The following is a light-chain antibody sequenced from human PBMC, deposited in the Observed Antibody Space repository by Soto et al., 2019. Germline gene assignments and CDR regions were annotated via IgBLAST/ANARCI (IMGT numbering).Light chain of an antibody. CDR1: SSDVGGYNY. CDR2: EVS. V-gene: IGLV2-14*01. CDR3: SSYTSSSTQV. J-gene: IGLJ1*01. Sequence: QSALTQPASVSGSPGQSITISCTGTSSDVGGYNYVSWYQQHPGKAPKLMIYEVSNRPSGVSNRFSGSKSGNTASLTISGLQAEDEADYYWSSYTSSSTQVFGTGTKLTVL.